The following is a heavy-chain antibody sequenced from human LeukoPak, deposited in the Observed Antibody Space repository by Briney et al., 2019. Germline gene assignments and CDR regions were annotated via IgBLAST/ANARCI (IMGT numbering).Heavy chain of an antibody. CDR3: ARETNLDYDFWSGSMEDYYYYMDV. Sequence: GGSLRLSCVASGFTFSDSWMSWVRQAPGKGLEWVADIKQDGSEKDYVDSVRGRFTISRDNAKNSLYLQMNSLRAEDTALYYCARETNLDYDFWSGSMEDYYYYMDVWGKGTTVTVSS. J-gene: IGHJ6*03. D-gene: IGHD3-3*01. CDR1: GFTFSDSW. CDR2: IKQDGSEK. V-gene: IGHV3-7*03.